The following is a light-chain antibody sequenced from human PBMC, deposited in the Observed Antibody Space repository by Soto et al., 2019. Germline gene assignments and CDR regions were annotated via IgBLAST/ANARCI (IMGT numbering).Light chain of an antibody. V-gene: IGKV3-20*01. Sequence: EIVLTQSPGTLSLSPGERATLSCRASQSVSSSYLAWYQQKPGQAPRLLIYGASSRGTAIPDRFSGSGSGTDFTLTISRLEPEDFAVYYCQQYGSSPWTFGQGTQEQIK. CDR1: QSVSSSY. J-gene: IGKJ1*01. CDR3: QQYGSSPWT. CDR2: GAS.